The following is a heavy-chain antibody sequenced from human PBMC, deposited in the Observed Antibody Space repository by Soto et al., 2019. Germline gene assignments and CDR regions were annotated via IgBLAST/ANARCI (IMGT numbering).Heavy chain of an antibody. J-gene: IGHJ4*02. D-gene: IGHD1-26*01. CDR1: GGSISVYY. V-gene: IGHV4-59*01. CDR3: ARGVGSSPPRY. Sequence: SETLSLTCTISGGSISVYYWSWIRQPPGQALEWIGYIYDSGSPYYNPSLRSRVIISADTSKNQISLKLTSATAADTAVYYWARGVGSSPPRYWGRGTLVTVSS. CDR2: IYDSGSP.